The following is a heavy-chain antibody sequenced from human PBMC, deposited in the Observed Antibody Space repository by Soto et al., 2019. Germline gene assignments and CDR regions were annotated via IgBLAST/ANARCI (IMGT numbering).Heavy chain of an antibody. V-gene: IGHV1-8*01. CDR2: MHPNSGIT. CDR3: AVGFRSGWVFDY. D-gene: IGHD6-19*01. J-gene: IGHJ4*02. CDR1: GYTFTSSD. Sequence: QVQLVQSGAEVKKPGASVKVSCKASGYTFTSSDISWVRQATGQGLEWLGWMHPNSGITGYTQKFQGRVTMTRNTSISTAYMELSSLRSEDTAVYYCAVGFRSGWVFDYWGQGALVTVSP.